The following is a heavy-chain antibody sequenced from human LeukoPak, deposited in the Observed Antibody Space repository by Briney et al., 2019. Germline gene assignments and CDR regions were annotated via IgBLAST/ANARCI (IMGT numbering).Heavy chain of an antibody. V-gene: IGHV4-38-2*02. D-gene: IGHD3-22*01. CDR1: GGSISSYY. J-gene: IGHJ4*02. CDR3: ARAGTYYYDSSGYYIFDY. CDR2: LYHSGST. Sequence: SETLSLTCTVSGGSISSYYWGWIRQPPGKGLEWIGSLYHSGSTYYNPSLKSRVTISVDTSKNQFSLKLSSVTAADTAVYYCARAGTYYYDSSGYYIFDYWGQGTLVTVSS.